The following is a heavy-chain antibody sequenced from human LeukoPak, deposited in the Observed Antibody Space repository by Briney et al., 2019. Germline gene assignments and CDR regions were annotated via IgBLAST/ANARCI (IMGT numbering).Heavy chain of an antibody. CDR2: IYHSGST. V-gene: IGHV4-38-2*01. D-gene: IGHD2-2*01. J-gene: IGHJ4*02. CDR3: ARLGDIVVVPAVYFDY. Sequence: SETLSLTCAVSGYSISSVYYWGWIRQPPGKGREWIGSIYHSGSTYYNPSLKRRVTISVDTSKNQLSLKLSSVTAADTAVYYCARLGDIVVVPAVYFDYWGQGTLVTVSS. CDR1: GYSISSVYY.